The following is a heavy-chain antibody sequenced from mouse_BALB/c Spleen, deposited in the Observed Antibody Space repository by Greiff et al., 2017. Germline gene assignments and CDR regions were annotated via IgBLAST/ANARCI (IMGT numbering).Heavy chain of an antibody. D-gene: IGHD2-10*02. CDR1: CYAFSSSW. CDR3: ARRYGNYYFDY. V-gene: IGHV1-82*01. J-gene: IGHJ2*01. Sequence: VQLQQSGPELVNPGASVKISCKASCYAFSSSWMNWVKQRPGQGLEWIGRIYPGDGDTNYNGKFKGKATLTADKSSSTAYMQLSSLTSVDSAVYFCARRYGNYYFDYWGQGTTLTVSS. CDR2: IYPGDGDT.